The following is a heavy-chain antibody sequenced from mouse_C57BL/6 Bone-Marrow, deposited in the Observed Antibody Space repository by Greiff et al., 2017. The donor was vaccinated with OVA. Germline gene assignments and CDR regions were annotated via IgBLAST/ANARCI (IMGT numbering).Heavy chain of an antibody. V-gene: IGHV5-2*01. Sequence: EVKLMESGGGLVQPGESLKLSCESNEYEFPSHDMSWVRKTPEKRLELKKNMNSDCGSTYYPDTMERRFIISRDNTKKTLYLQMSSLRSEDTALYYCARHEAMTHYWGQGTTLTVSS. D-gene: IGHD2-3*01. CDR2: MNSDCGST. CDR3: ARHEAMTHY. CDR1: EYEFPSHD. J-gene: IGHJ2*01.